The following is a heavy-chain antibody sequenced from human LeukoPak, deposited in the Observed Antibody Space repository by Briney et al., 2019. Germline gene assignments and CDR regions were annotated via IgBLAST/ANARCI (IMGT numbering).Heavy chain of an antibody. V-gene: IGHV4-34*01. CDR1: GVSFSGYY. D-gene: IGHD1-20*01. CDR2: INHSGST. J-gene: IGHJ4*02. Sequence: PSETLSRTCAGYGVSFSGYYWSWHRQPPGKGLEWIGEINHSGSTNYNPSLKSRAIISVDTSKNQFSLKLSSVTAADTAVYYCARGITGTSFSFSRKRTHFDYWGQGTLVTVSS. CDR3: ARGITGTSFSFSRKRTHFDY.